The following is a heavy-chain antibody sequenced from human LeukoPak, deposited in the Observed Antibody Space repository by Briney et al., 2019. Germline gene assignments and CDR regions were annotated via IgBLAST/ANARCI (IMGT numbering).Heavy chain of an antibody. CDR1: GFTFSSYG. CDR2: ISYDGSNK. V-gene: IGHV3-30*03. D-gene: IGHD3-22*01. Sequence: GGSLRLSCAASGFTFSSYGMHWVRQAPGKGLEWVAVISYDGSNKYYADSVKGRFTISRDNSKNTLYLQMNSLRAEDTAVYYCARGRDSSGYYYVPSTNYGMDVWGQGTTVTVSS. CDR3: ARGRDSSGYYYVPSTNYGMDV. J-gene: IGHJ6*02.